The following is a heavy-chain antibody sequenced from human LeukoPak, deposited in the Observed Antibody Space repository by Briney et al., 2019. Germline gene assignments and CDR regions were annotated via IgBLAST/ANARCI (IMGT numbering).Heavy chain of an antibody. J-gene: IGHJ6*03. V-gene: IGHV4-61*02. CDR1: GGSISSGSYY. Sequence: SETLSLTCTVSGGSISSGSYYWSWIRQPAGKGLEWIGRIYTSGSTNYNPSLKSRVTISVDTSKNQFSLKLSSVTAADTAVYYCARVKAIGYCSSTSCYSHYYYYMDVWGKGTTVTVSS. CDR3: ARVKAIGYCSSTSCYSHYYYYMDV. D-gene: IGHD2-2*02. CDR2: IYTSGST.